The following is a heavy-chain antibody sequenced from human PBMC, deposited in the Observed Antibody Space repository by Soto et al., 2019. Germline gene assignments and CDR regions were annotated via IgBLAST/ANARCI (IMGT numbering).Heavy chain of an antibody. CDR1: GYTFTSHW. J-gene: IGHJ5*02. CDR2: IYPSDSDA. Sequence: LGESLKISCKGSGYTFTSHWIAWVRQMPGKGLEWMGIIYPSDSDARYSPSFQGQVTMSADESINTAYLQWSSLKSSDTAMYYCARVDGAGSDAHDWFDLWGQGTLLTV. D-gene: IGHD3-10*01. CDR3: ARVDGAGSDAHDWFDL. V-gene: IGHV5-51*01.